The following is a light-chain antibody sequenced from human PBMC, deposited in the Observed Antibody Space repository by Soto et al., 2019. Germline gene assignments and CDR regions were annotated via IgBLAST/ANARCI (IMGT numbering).Light chain of an antibody. V-gene: IGKV3-20*01. CDR2: GAS. CDR1: QSINSIY. Sequence: EIVLTQSPGTLSLSPRERATLSCRASQSINSIYLAWYQQKPGQAPKLLIHGASNRATDIPDRFSGSGSGTDFTLTISRLEPEDFAVYYCQQYGSSLWTFGQGTKVEIK. CDR3: QQYGSSLWT. J-gene: IGKJ1*01.